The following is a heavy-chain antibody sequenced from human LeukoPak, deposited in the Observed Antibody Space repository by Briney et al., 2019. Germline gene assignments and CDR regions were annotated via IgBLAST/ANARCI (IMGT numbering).Heavy chain of an antibody. V-gene: IGHV4-59*01. CDR2: IHYSGST. J-gene: IGHJ4*02. CDR3: ARDYSTYYFDY. Sequence: SETLSLTCTVSGGSISTDYWSWIRQPPGKGLEWIGYIHYSGSTNYNPSLMSRVTISVDTSKNQYSLKLSSVTAAATAVYYCARDYSTYYFDYWGQGSLATVSS. CDR1: GGSISTDY. D-gene: IGHD4-11*01.